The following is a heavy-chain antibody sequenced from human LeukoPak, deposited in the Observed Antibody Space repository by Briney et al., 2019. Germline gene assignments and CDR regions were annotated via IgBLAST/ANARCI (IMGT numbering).Heavy chain of an antibody. V-gene: IGHV3-23*01. D-gene: IGHD3-22*01. CDR3: ATVRATYYYDSSGYPEAFDI. J-gene: IGHJ3*02. CDR2: ISSSGANT. CDR1: GFTFTSYA. Sequence: GGSLRLSCAASGFTFTSYAMAWVRQAPGKGLDWVASISSSGANTYSADSVRGRFTISRDSSKNTLYLQMNSLRAEDTAVYYCATVRATYYYDSSGYPEAFDIWGQGTMVTVSS.